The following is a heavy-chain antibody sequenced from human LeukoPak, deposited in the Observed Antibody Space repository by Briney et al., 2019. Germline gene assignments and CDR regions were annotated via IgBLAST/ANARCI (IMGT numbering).Heavy chain of an antibody. D-gene: IGHD2/OR15-2a*01. V-gene: IGHV3-74*01. J-gene: IGHJ4*02. Sequence: GGSLRLSCAASGNYWMHWVRQAPGKGLVWVTHINSDGSWTSYADSVKGRFTISKDNAKNTVYLQMNSLRAEDTAVYYCVSFYETYWGRGTLVTVSS. CDR2: INSDGSWT. CDR1: GNYW. CDR3: VSFYETY.